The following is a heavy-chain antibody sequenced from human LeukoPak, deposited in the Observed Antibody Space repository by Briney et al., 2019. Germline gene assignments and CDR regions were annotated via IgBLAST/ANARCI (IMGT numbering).Heavy chain of an antibody. J-gene: IGHJ6*02. CDR3: ARDRITMVRGVILYYYGMDV. Sequence: GGSLRLSCAASGFTFSSYGMHWVRQAPGKGLEWVAVIWYDGSNKYYADSVKGRFTISRDNSKNTLYLQMNSLRAEDTAVYYCARDRITMVRGVILYYYGMDVWCQGTTVTVSS. CDR2: IWYDGSNK. D-gene: IGHD3-10*01. V-gene: IGHV3-33*01. CDR1: GFTFSSYG.